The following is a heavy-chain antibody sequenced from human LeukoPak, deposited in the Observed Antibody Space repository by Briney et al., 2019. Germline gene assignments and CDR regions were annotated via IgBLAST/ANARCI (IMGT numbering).Heavy chain of an antibody. J-gene: IGHJ6*02. CDR2: ISWNSGSI. Sequence: PGGSLRLSCAASGFTFDDYAMHWVRQAPGKGLEWVSGISWNSGSIGYADSVKGRFTISRDNAKNSLYLQMNSLRAEDTAVYYCARDGVSPSGYGMDVWGQGTTVTVSS. CDR3: ARDGVSPSGYGMDV. CDR1: GFTFDDYA. D-gene: IGHD6-6*01. V-gene: IGHV3-9*01.